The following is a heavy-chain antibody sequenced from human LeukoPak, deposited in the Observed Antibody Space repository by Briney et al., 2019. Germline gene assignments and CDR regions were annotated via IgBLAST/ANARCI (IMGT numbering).Heavy chain of an antibody. CDR2: ISGSGGST. J-gene: IGHJ4*02. CDR3: AKSPRYYYDSSGYHFDY. CDR1: GFTFSSYA. D-gene: IGHD3-22*01. V-gene: IGHV3-23*01. Sequence: PGVSLRLSCAASGFTFSSYAMSWVRQAPGKGLEWVSAISGSGGSTYYADSVKGRFTISRDNSKNTLYLQMNSLRAEDTAVYYCAKSPRYYYDSSGYHFDYWGQGTLVTVSS.